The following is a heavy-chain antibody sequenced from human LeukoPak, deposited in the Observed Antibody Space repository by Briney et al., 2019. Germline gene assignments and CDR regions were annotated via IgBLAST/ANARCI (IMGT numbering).Heavy chain of an antibody. Sequence: PSETLSLTCTVSGGSISSGSYYWSWIRQPAGKGLEWIGRIYTSGSTNYNPSLKSRVTISVDTSKNQFSLKLSSVTAADTAVYYCAREYPPSGRYCSSTSCYNYYYYGMDVWGQGTTVTVSS. V-gene: IGHV4-61*02. CDR2: IYTSGST. CDR1: GGSISSGSYY. D-gene: IGHD2-2*02. J-gene: IGHJ6*02. CDR3: AREYPPSGRYCSSTSCYNYYYYGMDV.